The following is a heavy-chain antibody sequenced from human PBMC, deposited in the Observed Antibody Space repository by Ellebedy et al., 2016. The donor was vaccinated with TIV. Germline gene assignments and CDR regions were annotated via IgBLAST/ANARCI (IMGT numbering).Heavy chain of an antibody. D-gene: IGHD3-10*01. V-gene: IGHV4-59*01. CDR1: GGSISSYY. CDR3: ARDLYGSGFMDV. CDR2: IYYSGST. Sequence: SETLSLTXTVSGGSISSYYWSWIRQPPGKGLEWIGYIYYSGSTNYNPSLKSRVTISVDTSKNQFSLKLNSVITADTAVFYCARDLYGSGFMDVWGKGTTVTVSS. J-gene: IGHJ6*03.